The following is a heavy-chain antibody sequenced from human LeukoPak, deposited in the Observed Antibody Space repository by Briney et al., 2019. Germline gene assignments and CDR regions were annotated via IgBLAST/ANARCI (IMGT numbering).Heavy chain of an antibody. Sequence: GGSLRLSCAASGFTFSTYGMHWVRQAPAKRLQWVAYIRYDESNKYYTDSVKGRLTISRENSKNTLYLQMNNVRAEDTAVYYCAKKAGSYDHFDYWGQGTLVTVSS. CDR2: IRYDESNK. J-gene: IGHJ4*02. D-gene: IGHD1-26*01. CDR1: GFTFSTYG. CDR3: AKKAGSYDHFDY. V-gene: IGHV3-30*02.